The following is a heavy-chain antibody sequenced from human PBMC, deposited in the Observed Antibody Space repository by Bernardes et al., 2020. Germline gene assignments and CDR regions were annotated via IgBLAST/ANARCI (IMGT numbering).Heavy chain of an antibody. Sequence: GGSLRLSCAASGFTLRDFWIHWVRQAPGEGLVWVSRISPDGTAANYADSVQGRFTISRGNAGNTVFLQMDSLTAKDTALYFCTRGAGGYGNFDYWGQGALGTVSS. CDR3: TRGAGGYGNFDY. CDR2: ISPDGTAA. V-gene: IGHV3-74*01. J-gene: IGHJ4*02. D-gene: IGHD5-12*01. CDR1: GFTLRDFW.